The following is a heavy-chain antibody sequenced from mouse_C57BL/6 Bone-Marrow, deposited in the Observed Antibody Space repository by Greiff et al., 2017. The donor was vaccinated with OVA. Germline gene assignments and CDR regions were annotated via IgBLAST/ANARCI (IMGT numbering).Heavy chain of an antibody. D-gene: IGHD3-2*01. J-gene: IGHJ3*01. CDR1: GFNIKDDY. CDR2: IDPENGDT. CDR3: IPDSPFAY. V-gene: IGHV14-4*01. Sequence: EVKLMVSGAELVRPGASVKLSCTASGFNIKDDYMHWVKQRPEQGLEWIGWIDPENGDTEYASKFQGKATITADTSSNTAYLQLSSLTSEDTAVYYCIPDSPFAYWGQGTLVTVSA.